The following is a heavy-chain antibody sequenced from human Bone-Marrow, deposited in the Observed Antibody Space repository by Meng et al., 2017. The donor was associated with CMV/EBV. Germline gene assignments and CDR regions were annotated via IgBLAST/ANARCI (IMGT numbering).Heavy chain of an antibody. D-gene: IGHD3-3*01. V-gene: IGHV1-8*03. CDR2: MNPNSGNT. CDR1: GYTFTGYY. Sequence: ASVKVSCKASGYTFTGYYMHWVRQAPGQGLEWMGWMNPNSGNTGYAQKFQGRVTITRNTSISTAYMELSSLRSEDTAVYYCARMGYYDFWSGFYGMDVWGQGTTVTVSS. CDR3: ARMGYYDFWSGFYGMDV. J-gene: IGHJ6*02.